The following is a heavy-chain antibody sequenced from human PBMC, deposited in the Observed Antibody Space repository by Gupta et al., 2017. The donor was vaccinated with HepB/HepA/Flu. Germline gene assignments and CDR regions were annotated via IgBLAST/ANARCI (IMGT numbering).Heavy chain of an antibody. Sequence: QLQLQESGPGLVKPSETLSLTCTVSGGSISSSSYYWGWIRQPPGKGLEWIGIIYYSGSNYYNTSLKSRVTISVDTSKNQFSLKLSSVTAADTAVYYCARHRVVAAHIDYWGQGTLVTVSS. CDR2: IYYSGSN. J-gene: IGHJ4*02. D-gene: IGHD6-6*01. V-gene: IGHV4-39*01. CDR3: ARHRVVAAHIDY. CDR1: GGSISSSSYY.